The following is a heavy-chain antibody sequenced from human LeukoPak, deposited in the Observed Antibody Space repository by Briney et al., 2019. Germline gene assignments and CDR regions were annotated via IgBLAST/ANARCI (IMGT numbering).Heavy chain of an antibody. V-gene: IGHV3-33*06. J-gene: IGHJ4*02. D-gene: IGHD1-26*01. CDR2: IWYDGSNK. CDR1: GFTFSSYG. Sequence: GGSLRLSCAASGFTFSSYGMHWVRQAPGKGLEWVAVIWYDGSNKYYADSVKGRFTTSRDNSKNTLYLQMNSLRAEDTAVYYCAKELVGATNGAFDYWGQGTLVTVSS. CDR3: AKELVGATNGAFDY.